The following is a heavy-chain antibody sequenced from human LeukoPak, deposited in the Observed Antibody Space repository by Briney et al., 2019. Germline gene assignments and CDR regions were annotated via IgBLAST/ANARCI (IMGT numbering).Heavy chain of an antibody. CDR1: GFTFSRYS. J-gene: IGHJ6*02. CDR3: ARRLDDGDLYYYNYGMDV. D-gene: IGHD4-17*01. CDR2: ISNSGSTI. Sequence: GGSLRLSCAASGFTFSRYSMNWVRQSPGKGLEWISYISNSGSTIYYADSVKGRFTISRDTASNSLYLQMNSLRDEDAAVYYCARRLDDGDLYYYNYGMDVWGQGTTVTLSS. V-gene: IGHV3-48*02.